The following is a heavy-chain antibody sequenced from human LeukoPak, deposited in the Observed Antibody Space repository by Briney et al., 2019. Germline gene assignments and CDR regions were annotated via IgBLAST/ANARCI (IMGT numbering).Heavy chain of an antibody. Sequence: SETLSLTCTVSGGSISSSSYYWGWIRQPPGKGLEWIGEINHSGSTNYNPSLKSRVTISVDTSKNQFSLKLSSVTAADTAVYYCARRKLNRVGSPRAFDIWGQGTMVTVSS. CDR2: INHSGST. CDR3: ARRKLNRVGSPRAFDI. CDR1: GGSISSSSYY. J-gene: IGHJ3*02. V-gene: IGHV4-39*07. D-gene: IGHD1-26*01.